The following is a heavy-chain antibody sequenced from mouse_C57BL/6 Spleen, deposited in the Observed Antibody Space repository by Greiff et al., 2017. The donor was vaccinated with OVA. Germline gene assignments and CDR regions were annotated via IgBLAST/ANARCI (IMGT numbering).Heavy chain of an antibody. CDR1: GFTFSDYG. CDR2: ISSGSSTI. Sequence: EVMLVESGGGLVKPGGSLKLSCAASGFTFSDYGMHWVRQAPEKGLEWVAYISSGSSTIYYADTVKGRFTISRDNAKNTLFLQMTSLRSEDAAMYYYAREEDGSSYSAWFAYWGQGTLVTVSA. J-gene: IGHJ3*01. D-gene: IGHD1-1*01. V-gene: IGHV5-17*01. CDR3: AREEDGSSYSAWFAY.